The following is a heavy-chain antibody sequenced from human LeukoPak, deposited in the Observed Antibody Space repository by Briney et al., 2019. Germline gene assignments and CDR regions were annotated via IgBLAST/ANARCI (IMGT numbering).Heavy chain of an antibody. V-gene: IGHV4-39*07. Sequence: SETLSLTCTVSGGSISSSIYYWGWIRQPPGKGLEWIGSIYYSGSTYYNPSLKSRVTISVDTSKNQFSLKLSSVTAADTAVYYCARALTYYYDSSGYEHDAFDIWGQGTMVTVSS. D-gene: IGHD3-22*01. J-gene: IGHJ3*02. CDR3: ARALTYYYDSSGYEHDAFDI. CDR2: IYYSGST. CDR1: GGSISSSIYY.